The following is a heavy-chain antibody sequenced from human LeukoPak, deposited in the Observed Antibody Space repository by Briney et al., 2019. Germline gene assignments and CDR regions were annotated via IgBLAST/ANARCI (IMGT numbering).Heavy chain of an antibody. Sequence: SVKVSCKASGGTFSSYAISWVRQAPGQGLEWMGGIIPIFGTANYAQKFQGRVTITTDESTNTAYMELSSLRSEDTAVYYCARVPLGGYYDSSGHFDYWGQGTLVTVSS. CDR1: GGTFSSYA. D-gene: IGHD3-22*01. V-gene: IGHV1-69*05. J-gene: IGHJ4*02. CDR3: ARVPLGGYYDSSGHFDY. CDR2: IIPIFGTA.